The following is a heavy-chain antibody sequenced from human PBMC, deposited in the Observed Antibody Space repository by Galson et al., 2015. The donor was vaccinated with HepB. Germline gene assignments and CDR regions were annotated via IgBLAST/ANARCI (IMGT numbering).Heavy chain of an antibody. CDR1: GFTFNSYA. Sequence: SLRLSCAASGFTFNSYAMAWVRQAPGKGLEWVSAVTSGGGNKYYADSVQGRFILSRDNSKNTLYLQTNSLRADDTAVYYCVTTVRGINYWGQGTLLTVSS. V-gene: IGHV3-23*01. D-gene: IGHD3-10*01. CDR2: VTSGGGNK. J-gene: IGHJ4*02. CDR3: VTTVRGINY.